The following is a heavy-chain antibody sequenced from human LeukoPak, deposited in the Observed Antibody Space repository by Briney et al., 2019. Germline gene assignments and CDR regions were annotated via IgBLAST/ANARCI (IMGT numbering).Heavy chain of an antibody. CDR3: ARARYAYESDYFDY. CDR2: IKQDGSEK. Sequence: PGGSLRLSCAASGFTFSSYWMSWVRRAPGKGLEWVANIKQDGSEKYYVDSMKGRFTISRDNAKNSLYLQMNSLRVEDTAVYYCARARYAYESDYFDYWGRGILVSVSS. D-gene: IGHD3-16*01. J-gene: IGHJ4*02. CDR1: GFTFSSYW. V-gene: IGHV3-7*03.